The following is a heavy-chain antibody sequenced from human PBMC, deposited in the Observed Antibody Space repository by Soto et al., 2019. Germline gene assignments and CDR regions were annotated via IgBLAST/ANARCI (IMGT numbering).Heavy chain of an antibody. J-gene: IGHJ3*02. CDR3: AVVDIVATIHSDAFDI. V-gene: IGHV3-33*01. D-gene: IGHD5-12*01. CDR2: IWYDGSNK. Sequence: GGSLRLSCAASGFTFSSYAMHWVRQAPGKGLEWVAVIWYDGSNKYYADSVKGRFTISRDNSKNTLYLQMNSLRAEDTAVYYCAVVDIVATIHSDAFDIWGQGTMVTVSS. CDR1: GFTFSSYA.